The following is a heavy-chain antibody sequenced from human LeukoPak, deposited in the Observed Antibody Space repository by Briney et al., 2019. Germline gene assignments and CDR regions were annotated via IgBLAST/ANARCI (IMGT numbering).Heavy chain of an antibody. CDR2: IYYTGTT. CDR3: ARGDGSGSYHYYFDY. Sequence: SETLSLTCTVSGGSISSGGSYWSLIRQPPGKGLEWIGYIYYTGTTYYNPSLKSRLTISVDTSKNQFSLKLTSVTAADTAVYYCARGDGSGSYHYYFDYWGQGILVTVSS. CDR1: GGSISSGGSY. J-gene: IGHJ4*02. D-gene: IGHD3-10*01. V-gene: IGHV4-30-4*01.